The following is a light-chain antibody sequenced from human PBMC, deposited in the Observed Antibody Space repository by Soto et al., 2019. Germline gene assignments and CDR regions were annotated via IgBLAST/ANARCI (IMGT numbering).Light chain of an antibody. CDR3: CSYAGSRDVV. CDR2: EVS. Sequence: QSALTQPASVSGSPGQSITISCTGTSSDVGSYNLVSWYQQHPGKAPKLMIYEVSKRPSGVSNRSSGSKSGNTASLTISGLQAEDEADYYCCSYAGSRDVVFGGGTKLTVL. V-gene: IGLV2-23*02. J-gene: IGLJ2*01. CDR1: SSDVGSYNL.